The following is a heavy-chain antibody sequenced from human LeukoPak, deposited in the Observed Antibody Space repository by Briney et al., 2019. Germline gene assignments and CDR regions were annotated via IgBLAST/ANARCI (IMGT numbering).Heavy chain of an antibody. CDR2: IDSGSNNI. V-gene: IGHV3-48*04. CDR3: ARDLGDVYTIEYFQH. Sequence: QTGGSLRLSCAASGFTFSTYSMNWVRQAPGKGLEWVSGIDSGSNNIHYADSVKGRFTISRDNAKNSLYLQMNSLRAEDTAVYYCARDLGDVYTIEYFQHWGQGTLVTVSS. CDR1: GFTFSTYS. J-gene: IGHJ1*01. D-gene: IGHD5-24*01.